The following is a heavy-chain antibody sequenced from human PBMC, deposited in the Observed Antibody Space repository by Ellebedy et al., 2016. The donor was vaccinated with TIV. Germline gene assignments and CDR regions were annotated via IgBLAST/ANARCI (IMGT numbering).Heavy chain of an antibody. CDR1: GYTFTGYY. CDR3: ARDLELLGGYYMDV. Sequence: ASVKVSXXASGYTFTGYYMHWVRQAPGQGLEWMGWINPNSGGTNYAQKFQGRVTMTRDTSISTAYMELSRLRSDDTAVYYCARDLELLGGYYMDVWGKGTTVTVSS. J-gene: IGHJ6*03. D-gene: IGHD1-7*01. CDR2: INPNSGGT. V-gene: IGHV1-2*02.